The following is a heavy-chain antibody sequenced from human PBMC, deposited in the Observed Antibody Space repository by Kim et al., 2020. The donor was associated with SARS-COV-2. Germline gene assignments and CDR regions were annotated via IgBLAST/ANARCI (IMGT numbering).Heavy chain of an antibody. CDR3: AREYVGSYDGYSYYYHGMDV. J-gene: IGHJ6*02. CDR2: IWFDGSKT. D-gene: IGHD3-10*01. CDR1: GFNFNTYV. Sequence: GGSLRLSCAASGFNFNTYVMHWVRQAPGKGLEWVADIWFDGSKTHYADSVKGRFTISRDNSKNTLHMQMNSLRAEDTAAYYCAREYVGSYDGYSYYYHGMDVWGQGTTVTVS. V-gene: IGHV3-33*01.